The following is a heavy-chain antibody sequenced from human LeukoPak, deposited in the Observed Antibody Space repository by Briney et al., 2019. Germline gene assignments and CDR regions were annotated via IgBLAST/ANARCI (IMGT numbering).Heavy chain of an antibody. CDR1: GFTFSSYE. CDR3: ARALYCSSTSCYLPFDY. Sequence: GGSLRLSCAASGFTFSSYEMNWVRQAPGKGLEWVSYISSSGSTVYYADSVKGRFTISRDNAKNSLYLQMNSLRAEDTAVYYCARALYCSSTSCYLPFDYWGHGTLVTVSS. D-gene: IGHD2-2*01. V-gene: IGHV3-48*03. J-gene: IGHJ4*01. CDR2: ISSSGSTV.